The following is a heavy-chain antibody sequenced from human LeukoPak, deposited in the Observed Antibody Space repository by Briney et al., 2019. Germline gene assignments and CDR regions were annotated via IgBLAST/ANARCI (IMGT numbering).Heavy chain of an antibody. D-gene: IGHD3-10*01. CDR2: ISYDGSNK. CDR3: AKDEAPWWYGSGSYYNPGGY. J-gene: IGHJ4*02. V-gene: IGHV3-30*18. Sequence: GGSLRLSCAASGFTFSSYGMHWVRQAPGKGLEWVAVISYDGSNKYYADSVKGRFTISRDNSKNTLYLQMNSLRAEDTAVYYCAKDEAPWWYGSGSYYNPGGYWGQGTLVTVSS. CDR1: GFTFSSYG.